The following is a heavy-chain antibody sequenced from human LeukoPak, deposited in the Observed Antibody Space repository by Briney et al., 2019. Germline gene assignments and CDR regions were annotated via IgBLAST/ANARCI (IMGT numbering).Heavy chain of an antibody. J-gene: IGHJ4*02. CDR1: GFTVSSYW. Sequence: GGSLRLSCAASGFTVSSYWMHWVRQAPGKGLVWVSRINSDGSSTNYADSVKGRFTISRDNSKNTLYLQMNSLRAEDTAVYYCALLTGTTSYWGQGTLVTVSS. V-gene: IGHV3-74*01. CDR2: INSDGSST. CDR3: ALLTGTTSY. D-gene: IGHD1-7*01.